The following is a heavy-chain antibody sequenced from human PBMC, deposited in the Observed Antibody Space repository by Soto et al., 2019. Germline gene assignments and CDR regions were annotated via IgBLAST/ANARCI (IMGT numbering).Heavy chain of an antibody. Sequence: LRLSCAASGFTFDDYAMHWVRQAPGKGLEWVSGISWNSGSIGYADSVKGRFTISRDNAKNSLYLQMNSLRAEDTALYYCAKDMGHYYGSGSYYQYYYYYGMDVWGQGTTVTV. CDR3: AKDMGHYYGSGSYYQYYYYYGMDV. J-gene: IGHJ6*02. V-gene: IGHV3-9*01. D-gene: IGHD3-10*01. CDR2: ISWNSGSI. CDR1: GFTFDDYA.